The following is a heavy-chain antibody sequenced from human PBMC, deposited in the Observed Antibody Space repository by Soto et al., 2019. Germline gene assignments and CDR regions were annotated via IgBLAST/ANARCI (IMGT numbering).Heavy chain of an antibody. CDR3: ATMGTPVTGLYYFDY. CDR2: IYYSGTT. Sequence: TLSLTCTVSGGSISRYYWSWIRQPPGKGLEWIGYIYYSGTTHYSASLRSRVSISVDTSKNQFSLDLSSVTAADPAVYYCATMGTPVTGLYYFDYWGQGTLVTVSS. CDR1: GGSISRYY. V-gene: IGHV4-59*08. D-gene: IGHD4-17*01. J-gene: IGHJ4*02.